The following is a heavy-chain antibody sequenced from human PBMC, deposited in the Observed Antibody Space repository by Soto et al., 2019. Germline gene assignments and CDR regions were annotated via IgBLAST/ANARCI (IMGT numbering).Heavy chain of an antibody. J-gene: IGHJ4*02. CDR1: GFTVSSNY. CDR3: ARSGVNVLVIFDL. D-gene: IGHD3-3*02. Sequence: GGSLRLSCAASGFTVSSNYMSWVRQAPGKGLEWVSVIYSGGSTYYADSVKGRFTISRDNSKNTLYLQMNSLRAEDTAVYYCARSGVNVLVIFDLWGQGTLVTVSS. CDR2: IYSGGST. V-gene: IGHV3-53*01.